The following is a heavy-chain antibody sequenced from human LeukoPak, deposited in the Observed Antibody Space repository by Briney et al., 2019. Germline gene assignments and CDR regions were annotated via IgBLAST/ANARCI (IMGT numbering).Heavy chain of an antibody. V-gene: IGHV4-61*01. CDR3: ARQCKQWLSPLGEFDY. D-gene: IGHD6-19*01. CDR1: GGSVSSGSYY. J-gene: IGHJ4*02. Sequence: PSETLFLTCTVSGGSVSSGSYYWSWIRQPPGKGLEWIGYIYYSGSANYNPSLKSRVTISVDTSKNQFSLKLSSVTAADTAVYYCARQCKQWLSPLGEFDYWGQGTLVTVSS. CDR2: IYYSGSA.